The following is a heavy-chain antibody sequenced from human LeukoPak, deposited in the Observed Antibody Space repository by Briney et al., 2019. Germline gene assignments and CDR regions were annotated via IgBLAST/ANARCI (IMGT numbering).Heavy chain of an antibody. V-gene: IGHV5-51*01. D-gene: IGHD1-26*01. J-gene: IGHJ3*02. CDR1: GYSFTSYL. Sequence: GESLKISCKGCGYSFTSYLIGWVRPMPGKGLEWMGIIYPGDSDTRYSTSFQGQVTISADKSISTAYLQWSSLKASDTAMYYCARSWEEEHGDAFDIWGQGTMVTVSS. CDR3: ARSWEEEHGDAFDI. CDR2: IYPGDSDT.